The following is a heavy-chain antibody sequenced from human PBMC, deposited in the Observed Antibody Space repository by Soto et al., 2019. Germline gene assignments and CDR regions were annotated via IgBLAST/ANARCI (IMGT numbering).Heavy chain of an antibody. V-gene: IGHV4-39*01. CDR1: GGYISSSSYY. J-gene: IGHJ4*02. D-gene: IGHD1-26*01. CDR2: IYYSGST. CDR3: ARRIGSGTYYFDY. Sequence: SETLSTTCTVSGGYISSSSYYWGWIRQPPGKGLEWIGSIYYSGSTYYNPSLKSRVTISVDTSKNQFSLKRSSVTAADTAVYYCARRIGSGTYYFDYWGQGTLVTVSS.